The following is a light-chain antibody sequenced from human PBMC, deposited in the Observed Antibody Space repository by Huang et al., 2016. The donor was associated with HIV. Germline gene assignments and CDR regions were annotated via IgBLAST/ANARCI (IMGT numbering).Light chain of an antibody. CDR2: KAS. CDR3: QQYYSLAWT. CDR1: QSIICW. V-gene: IGKV1-5*03. Sequence: DIQMTQSPSTLSASVGDRVTITCRASQSIICWLAWYQQKPGKAPKLLIYKASSLESGVPSRFSGSGSGTEFTLTISSLQPDDFSTDYCQQYYSLAWTFGQGTKVEIK. J-gene: IGKJ1*01.